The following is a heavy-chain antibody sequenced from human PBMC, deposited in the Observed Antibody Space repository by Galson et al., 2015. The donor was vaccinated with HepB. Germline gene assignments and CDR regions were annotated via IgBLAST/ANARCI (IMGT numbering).Heavy chain of an antibody. CDR1: GFTFSSYS. J-gene: IGHJ6*02. CDR3: ARDTTVRGVRSYYYGIDV. CDR2: ISSSSSYI. D-gene: IGHD3-10*01. Sequence: SLRLSCAASGFTFSSYSMNWVCQAPGKGLEWVSSISSSSSYIYYADSVKGRFTISRDNAKNSLYLQMNSLRAEDTAVYYCARDTTVRGVRSYYYGIDVWGQGTTVTVSS. V-gene: IGHV3-21*01.